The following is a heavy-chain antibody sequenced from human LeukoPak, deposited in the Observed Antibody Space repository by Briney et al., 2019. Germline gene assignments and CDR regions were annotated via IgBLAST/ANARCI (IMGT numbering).Heavy chain of an antibody. J-gene: IGHJ3*02. D-gene: IGHD5-18*01. CDR1: GFTFSSHW. CDR3: ARILQLHTPRAFDI. V-gene: IGHV3-7*05. CDR2: IHEDGSDK. Sequence: PGGSLRLSCAASGFTFSSHWMNWVRQAPGKGLEWVANIHEDGSDKYYVDSVKGRFTVSRDNARNSLYLQMNSLRAEDTAVYYCARILQLHTPRAFDIWGQGTMVTVSS.